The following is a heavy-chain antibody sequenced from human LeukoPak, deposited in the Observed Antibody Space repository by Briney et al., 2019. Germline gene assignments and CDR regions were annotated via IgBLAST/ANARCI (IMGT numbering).Heavy chain of an antibody. CDR3: ARGFCSSGSCYPGGY. Sequence: ASVKVSCKASGYTFTGYGISWVRQAPGQGLEWMGWVSADNGNTNYAQKLQGRVTMTTDTSTRTAYLELRSLRSDDTAVYYCARGFCSSGSCYPGGYWGQGTLVTVSS. V-gene: IGHV1-18*01. CDR1: GYTFTGYG. CDR2: VSADNGNT. D-gene: IGHD2-15*01. J-gene: IGHJ4*02.